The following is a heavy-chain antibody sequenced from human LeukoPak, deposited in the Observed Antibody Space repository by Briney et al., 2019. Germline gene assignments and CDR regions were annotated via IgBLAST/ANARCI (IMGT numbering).Heavy chain of an antibody. J-gene: IGHJ4*02. CDR1: GGSFSGYY. V-gene: IGHV4-34*01. D-gene: IGHD3-3*01. Sequence: SETLSLTCAVYGGSFSGYYWSWIRQPPGKGLEWIGEINHSGSTNYNPSLKSRVTISVDTSKNQFSLKLSSVTAADTAVYYCARRGRGVASGYDYWGKGTLVTVSS. CDR2: INHSGST. CDR3: ARRGRGVASGYDY.